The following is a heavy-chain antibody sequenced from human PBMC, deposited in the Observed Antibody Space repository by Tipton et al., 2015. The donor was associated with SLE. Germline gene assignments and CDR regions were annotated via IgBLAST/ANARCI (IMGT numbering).Heavy chain of an antibody. CDR2: INHSGST. CDR1: GGSFSGYY. V-gene: IGHV4-34*01. CDR3: ARGRLIAAAGPFDY. D-gene: IGHD6-13*01. Sequence: TLSLTCAVYGGSFSGYYWSWIRQPPGKGLEWIGEINHSGSTNYNPSLKSRVTISVDTSKNQFSPKLSSVTAADTAVYYCARGRLIAAAGPFDYWGQGTLVTVSS. J-gene: IGHJ4*02.